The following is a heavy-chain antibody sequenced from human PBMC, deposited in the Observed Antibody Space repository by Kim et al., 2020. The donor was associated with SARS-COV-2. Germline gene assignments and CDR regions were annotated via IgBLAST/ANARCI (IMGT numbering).Heavy chain of an antibody. CDR1: GGPINSYY. J-gene: IGHJ4*02. Sequence: SETLSLTCTVSGGPINSYYWNWIRQPAGKGLEWIGRIYANGRTDYNPSLKSRVTMSMDTSKNQVSLRLSAVTAADTAVYYCARREAGSNYFDYWGQGTLV. D-gene: IGHD1-26*01. CDR3: ARREAGSNYFDY. CDR2: IYANGRT. V-gene: IGHV4-4*07.